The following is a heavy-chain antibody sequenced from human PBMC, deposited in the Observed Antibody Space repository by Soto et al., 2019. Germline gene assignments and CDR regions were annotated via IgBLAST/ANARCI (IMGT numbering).Heavy chain of an antibody. CDR1: GFTFSSYG. Sequence: GGSLRLSCAASGFTFSSYGMHWVRQAPGKGLEWVAVIWYDGSNKYYADSVKGRFTISRDNSKNTLYLQMNSLRAEDTAVYYCARDGVMITFGGVIVSPHFDYWGQGTLVTVS. CDR2: IWYDGSNK. J-gene: IGHJ4*02. CDR3: ARDGVMITFGGVIVSPHFDY. D-gene: IGHD3-16*02. V-gene: IGHV3-33*01.